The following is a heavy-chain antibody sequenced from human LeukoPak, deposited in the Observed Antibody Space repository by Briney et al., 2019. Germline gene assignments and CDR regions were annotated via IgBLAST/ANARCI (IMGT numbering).Heavy chain of an antibody. Sequence: GGSLRLSCAASRFTFSSYGMHWVRQAPGKGLEWVAFIRYDGSNKYYADSVKGRFTISRDNSKNTLYLQMNSLRAEDTAVYYCAKVEHSGYDYANYYYYYMDVWGKGTTVTISS. V-gene: IGHV3-30*02. CDR1: RFTFSSYG. CDR2: IRYDGSNK. D-gene: IGHD5-12*01. J-gene: IGHJ6*03. CDR3: AKVEHSGYDYANYYYYYMDV.